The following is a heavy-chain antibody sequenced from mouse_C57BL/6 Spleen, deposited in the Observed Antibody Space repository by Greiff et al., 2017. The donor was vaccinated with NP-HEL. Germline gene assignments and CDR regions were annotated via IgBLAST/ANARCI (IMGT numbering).Heavy chain of an antibody. CDR3: ARHEMYYGSSYSAWFAY. V-gene: IGHV1-62-2*01. CDR2: FYPGSGSI. J-gene: IGHJ3*01. Sequence: VKLVESGAELVKPGASVKLSCKASGYTFTEYTIHWVKQRSGQGLEWIGWFYPGSGSIKYNEKFKDKATLTADKSSSTVYMELSRLTSEDSAVYFCARHEMYYGSSYSAWFAYWGQGTLVTVSA. D-gene: IGHD1-1*01. CDR1: GYTFTEYT.